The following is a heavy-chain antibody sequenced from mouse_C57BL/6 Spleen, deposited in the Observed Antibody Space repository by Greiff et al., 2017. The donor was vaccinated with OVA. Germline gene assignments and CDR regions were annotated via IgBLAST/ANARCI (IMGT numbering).Heavy chain of an antibody. V-gene: IGHV5-2*03. CDR1: EYEFPSHD. Sequence: DVMLVESGGGLVQPGESQKLSCESNEYEFPSHDMSWVRKTPEKRLELVAAINSDGGSTYYPDTMERRFIISRDNTKKTLYLQMSSLRSEDTALYYCARRIRHYWYFDVWGTGTTVTVSS. D-gene: IGHD2-12*01. J-gene: IGHJ1*03. CDR2: INSDGGST. CDR3: ARRIRHYWYFDV.